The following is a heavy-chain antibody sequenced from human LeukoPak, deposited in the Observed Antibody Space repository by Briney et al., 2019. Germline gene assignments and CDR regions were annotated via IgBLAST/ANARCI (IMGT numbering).Heavy chain of an antibody. CDR1: GGIFTNYA. CDR2: MNPNSGNT. J-gene: IGHJ3*02. CDR3: AREFCSSTSCHSAFDI. Sequence: ASVKVSCKASGGIFTNYAINWVRQAPGQGLEWMGWMNPNSGNTGYAQKFQGRVTITRNTSISTAYMELSSLRSEGTAVYYCAREFCSSTSCHSAFDIWGQGTMVTVSS. V-gene: IGHV1-8*03. D-gene: IGHD2-2*01.